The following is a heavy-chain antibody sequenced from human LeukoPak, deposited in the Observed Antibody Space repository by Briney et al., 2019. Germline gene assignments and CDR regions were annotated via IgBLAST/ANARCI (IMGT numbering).Heavy chain of an antibody. CDR3: ARDRAWNYFDY. V-gene: IGHV3-33*08. Sequence: PGGSLRLSCAASGFTFGSYWMSWVRQAPGKGLEWVAFIWYDGSNKYYTDSVKGRLTISRDNSKDTLFLQMNSLRAEDTAVYYCARDRAWNYFDYWGQGTLVTVSS. CDR2: IWYDGSNK. J-gene: IGHJ4*02. CDR1: GFTFGSYW. D-gene: IGHD3-3*01.